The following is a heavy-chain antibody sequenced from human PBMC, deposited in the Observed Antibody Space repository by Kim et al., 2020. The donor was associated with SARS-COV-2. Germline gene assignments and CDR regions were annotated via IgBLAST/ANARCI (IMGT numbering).Heavy chain of an antibody. J-gene: IGHJ6*02. CDR1: GDSISSYY. D-gene: IGHD6-6*01. V-gene: IGHV4-59*01. CDR3: ARSYSRSNFYYYGMDV. CDR2: IYYDGST. Sequence: SETLSLTCTVSGDSISSYYWSWIRQPPGKGLEWIGYIYYDGSTTYNPSLKSRVTISSDTSKTQFSLRLSSVTAADTAVYFCARSYSRSNFYYYGMDVWGQGTTVTVSS.